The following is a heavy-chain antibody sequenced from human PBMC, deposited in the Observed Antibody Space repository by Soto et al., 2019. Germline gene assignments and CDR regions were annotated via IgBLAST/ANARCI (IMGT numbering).Heavy chain of an antibody. CDR3: ARDVSGPRRAAAGTGFDY. Sequence: GGSLRLSCAASGFTFSSYGMHWVRQAPGKGLEWVAVIWYDGSNKYYADSVKGRFTISRDNSMNTLNLQMNSLSAEDTSVYYCARDVSGPRRAAAGTGFDYWGQGTLVTVSS. CDR2: IWYDGSNK. V-gene: IGHV3-33*08. CDR1: GFTFSSYG. J-gene: IGHJ4*02. D-gene: IGHD6-13*01.